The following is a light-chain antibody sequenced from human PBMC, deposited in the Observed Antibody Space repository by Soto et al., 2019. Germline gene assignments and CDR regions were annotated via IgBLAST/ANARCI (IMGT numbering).Light chain of an antibody. CDR3: HQYGKSPRT. V-gene: IGKV3-20*01. Sequence: EIVLTQSPGTLSLSPGERATLSCRASQSVSSNSLAWYQQKPCQAPRLLIYGASSRATGIPDRFSASGSGTDFTLTISRLEPEDFALYYCHQYGKSPRTFGQGTKVEI. J-gene: IGKJ1*01. CDR2: GAS. CDR1: QSVSSNS.